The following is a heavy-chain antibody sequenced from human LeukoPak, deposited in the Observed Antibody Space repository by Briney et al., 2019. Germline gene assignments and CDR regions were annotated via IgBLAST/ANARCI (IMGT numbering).Heavy chain of an antibody. CDR1: GYTFTSYG. CDR2: ISAYNGNT. CDR3: ARDGRGVWGSYRRALFDY. D-gene: IGHD3-16*02. J-gene: IGHJ4*02. V-gene: IGHV1-18*01. Sequence: ASVKVSCKASGYTFTSYGISWVRQATGQGLEWMGWISAYNGNTNYAQKLQGRVTMTTDTSTSTAYMELRSLRSDDTAVYYCARDGRGVWGSYRRALFDYWGQGTLVTVSS.